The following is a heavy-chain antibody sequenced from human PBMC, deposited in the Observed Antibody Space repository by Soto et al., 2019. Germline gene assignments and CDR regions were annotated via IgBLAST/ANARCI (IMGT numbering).Heavy chain of an antibody. CDR3: ARAAWYYSLGSGDNPSCNGMEV. CDR2: IWYDGSKK. J-gene: IGHJ6*01. D-gene: IGHD2-21*01. V-gene: IGHV3-33*01. CDR1: GFTFSSFG. Sequence: QVQVVESGGGVVQPGRSLRLSCAASGFTFSSFGMHWVRQAPGKGLECVSLIWYDGSKKSYGDSVKGRFTISRDNSRNTVYLQMNSLRADDTAAYYCARAAWYYSLGSGDNPSCNGMEVWWQGTRVTVTS.